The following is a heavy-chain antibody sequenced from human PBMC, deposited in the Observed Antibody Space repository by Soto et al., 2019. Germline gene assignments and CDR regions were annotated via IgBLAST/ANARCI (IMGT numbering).Heavy chain of an antibody. CDR3: ARVSRGYYDY. CDR1: GGSFSNYF. J-gene: IGHJ4*02. CDR2: INHRGST. Sequence: QVLLQQWGAGLLKPSETLSLTCAVHGGSFSNYFWTWIRQPPGKGLEWIGEINHRGSTKYNPSLESRVTISVDTSKKQFSLKLSSVTAAATAVYFCARVSRGYYDYWGQGTLVTVSS. D-gene: IGHD2-15*01. V-gene: IGHV4-34*01.